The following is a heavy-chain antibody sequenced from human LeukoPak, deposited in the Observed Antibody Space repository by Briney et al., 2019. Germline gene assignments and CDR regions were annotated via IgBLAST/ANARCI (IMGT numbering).Heavy chain of an antibody. V-gene: IGHV4-4*02. CDR3: ARYSSGYYYFDY. D-gene: IGHD5-12*01. Sequence: SETLSLTCGVSGGSISNTNWWTWFRQPPGKGLEWIGEVNLQGSTNYNPSLKSRVTISVDKSKNQFSVNLSSVTAADTAVYYCARYSSGYYYFDYWGQGTLVTVSS. CDR1: GGSISNTNW. CDR2: VNLQGST. J-gene: IGHJ4*02.